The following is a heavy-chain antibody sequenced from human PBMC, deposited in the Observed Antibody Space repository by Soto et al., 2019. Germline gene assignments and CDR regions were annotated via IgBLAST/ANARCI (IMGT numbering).Heavy chain of an antibody. J-gene: IGHJ4*02. V-gene: IGHV1-2*02. D-gene: IGHD5-12*01. CDR1: GYTFTGHY. CDR3: GRGRSGQIVVFY. Sequence: QVQLVQSGAEVKKPGASVKVSCKASGYTFTGHYIHWVGQAPEQGPEWMGEIGPESGATRYAQKFQGRVTMTRDMSITTVYMELNNLSPDDTAVYYCGRGRSGQIVVFYWGQGTPVTVSS. CDR2: IGPESGAT.